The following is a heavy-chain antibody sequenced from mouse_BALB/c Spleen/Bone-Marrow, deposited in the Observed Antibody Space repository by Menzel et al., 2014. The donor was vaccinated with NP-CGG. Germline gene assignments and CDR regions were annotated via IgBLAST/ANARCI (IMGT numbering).Heavy chain of an antibody. CDR2: IDPSDSET. J-gene: IGHJ4*01. Sequence: QLKESGPQLVRPGASVKISCKASGYSFTSYWMHWVKQRPGQGLEWIGMIDPSDSETRLNQKFKDKATLTVDKSSSTAYMQLSSPTSEDSAVYYCARELLRLRSAMDYWGQGTSVTVSS. D-gene: IGHD1-2*01. CDR1: GYSFTSYW. CDR3: ARELLRLRSAMDY. V-gene: IGHV1S126*01.